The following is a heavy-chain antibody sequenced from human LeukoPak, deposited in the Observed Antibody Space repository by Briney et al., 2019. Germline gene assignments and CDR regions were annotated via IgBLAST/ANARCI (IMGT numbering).Heavy chain of an antibody. CDR3: ARTLFGDQYHLLPNWFDP. J-gene: IGHJ5*02. CDR2: INTDTGNP. CDR1: GYTFTNYA. D-gene: IGHD2-15*01. Sequence: ASVKVSCKASGYTFTNYAMNWVRQAPGQGLEWMGWINTDTGNPTYAQGFTGRLVFSSDTSASTAYLQISSLKAEDTAVYYCARTLFGDQYHLLPNWFDPCGQGTLVTVSS. V-gene: IGHV7-4-1*02.